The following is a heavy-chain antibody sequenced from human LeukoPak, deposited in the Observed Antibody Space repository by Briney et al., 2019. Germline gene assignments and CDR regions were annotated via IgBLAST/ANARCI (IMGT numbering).Heavy chain of an antibody. Sequence: PGGSLRLSCAASGFTFDSYTMSWVRQAPGKGLEWVSAIGGRGGSTYYADSVKGRFTISRDNSKNTLYLQMNGLRAEDTAVYYCAKDVTPQIRFLEWLKDGFDIWGQGTMVTVSS. CDR2: IGGRGGST. D-gene: IGHD3-3*01. J-gene: IGHJ3*02. CDR3: AKDVTPQIRFLEWLKDGFDI. CDR1: GFTFDSYT. V-gene: IGHV3-23*01.